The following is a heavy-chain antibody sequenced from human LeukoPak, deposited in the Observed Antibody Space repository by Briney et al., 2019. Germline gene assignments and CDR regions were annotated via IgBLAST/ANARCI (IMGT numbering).Heavy chain of an antibody. V-gene: IGHV3-48*04. CDR1: GFTFSSYS. CDR3: ARLMATAYGGGYYFDY. D-gene: IGHD5-24*01. Sequence: GGSLRLSCAASGFTFSSYSMNWVRQAPGKGLEWVSYISSSSSTIYYADSVKGRFTISRDNAKNSLYLQMNSLRAEDTAMYYCARLMATAYGGGYYFDYWGQGTLVTVSS. CDR2: ISSSSSTI. J-gene: IGHJ4*02.